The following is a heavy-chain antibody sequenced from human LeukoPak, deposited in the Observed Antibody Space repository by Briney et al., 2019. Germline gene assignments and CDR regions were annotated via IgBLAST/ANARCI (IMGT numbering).Heavy chain of an antibody. Sequence: PGGSLRLSCTASGLSFRSYNMNWVRQAPGKGPEWVAYITANNTTKYYADSVKGRFTISRDNAKKSLFLQMNSLIAEDTAVYCAAASAFSSSWRSWGQGTVVTVSS. CDR2: ITANNTTK. CDR3: AASAFSSSWRS. V-gene: IGHV3-48*01. J-gene: IGHJ5*02. D-gene: IGHD6-13*01. CDR1: GLSFRSYN.